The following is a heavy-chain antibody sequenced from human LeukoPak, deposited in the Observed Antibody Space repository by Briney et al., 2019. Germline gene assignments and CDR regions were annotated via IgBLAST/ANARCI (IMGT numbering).Heavy chain of an antibody. CDR3: ARAQGFVVVPAATGYYGMDV. J-gene: IGHJ6*02. V-gene: IGHV3-21*01. Sequence: PGGSLRLSCAASGFTFSSYRMNWVHQAPGKRLEWVSSISSNSSYIYYADSVKGRFTISRDNAKNSLYLQMNSLRAEDTAVYYCARAQGFVVVPAATGYYGMDVWGQGTTVTVSS. CDR1: GFTFSSYR. CDR2: ISSNSSYI. D-gene: IGHD2-2*01.